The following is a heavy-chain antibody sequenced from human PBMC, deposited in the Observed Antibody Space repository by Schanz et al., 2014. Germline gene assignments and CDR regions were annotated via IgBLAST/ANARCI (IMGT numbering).Heavy chain of an antibody. CDR1: GFTVSSDH. CDR3: ARDGDRFYHNYYMDV. D-gene: IGHD4-17*01. CDR2: ISGSGGST. V-gene: IGHV3-23*04. J-gene: IGHJ6*03. Sequence: EVQLVESGGGLVQPGGSLRLSCVVSGFTVSSDHMSWVRQAPGKGLEWVSAISGSGGSTYYADSVKGRFTVSRDNARNSLYLHMNTLGAEDTAVYYCARDGDRFYHNYYMDVWGKGTTVTVSS.